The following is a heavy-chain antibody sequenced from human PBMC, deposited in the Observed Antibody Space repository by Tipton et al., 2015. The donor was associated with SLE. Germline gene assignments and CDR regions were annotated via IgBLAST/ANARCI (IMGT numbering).Heavy chain of an antibody. CDR1: GGPTSSYY. J-gene: IGHJ4*02. Sequence: TLSLTCAVSGGPTSSYYWSWIRQPPGKGLEWIGSIYSSGRAYYNPSLKSRVSISVDTSKNQFSLKLTSVTAADTAVYYCARKIFGVAFYFDYWGQGTLVTVSS. V-gene: IGHV4-59*08. CDR2: IYSSGRA. D-gene: IGHD3-3*01. CDR3: ARKIFGVAFYFDY.